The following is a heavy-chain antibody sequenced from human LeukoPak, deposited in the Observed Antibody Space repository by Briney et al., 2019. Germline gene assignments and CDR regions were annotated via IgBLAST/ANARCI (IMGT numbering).Heavy chain of an antibody. V-gene: IGHV4-38-2*02. CDR3: ARLSGITMIVVLISDAFDI. Sequence: PSETLSLTCTVSDYSISSGNYWGWIRQPPGKGLEWIGSIYHSGSTYYNPSLKSRVTISVDTSKNQFSLKLSSVTAADTAVYYCARLSGITMIVVLISDAFDIWGQGTMVTVSS. CDR2: IYHSGST. D-gene: IGHD3-22*01. CDR1: DYSISSGNY. J-gene: IGHJ3*02.